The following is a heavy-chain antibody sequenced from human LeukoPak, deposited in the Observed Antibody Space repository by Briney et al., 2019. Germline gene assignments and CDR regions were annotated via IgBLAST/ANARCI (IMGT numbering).Heavy chain of an antibody. CDR1: GGSIISSSNY. CDR3: AQSLGSGNWIGNWFDP. J-gene: IGHJ5*02. CDR2: IYYSGNT. D-gene: IGHD1-1*01. Sequence: PSETLSLTCTVSGGSIISSSNYWGWIRQPPGKGLEWIGSIYYSGNTYYNPSLTSRATISVDTSKNQFSLKLTSVAAADTAIYYCAQSLGSGNWIGNWFDPWGQGTLVTVSS. V-gene: IGHV4-39*01.